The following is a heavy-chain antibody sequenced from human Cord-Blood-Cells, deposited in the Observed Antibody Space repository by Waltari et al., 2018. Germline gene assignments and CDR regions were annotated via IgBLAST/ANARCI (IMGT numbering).Heavy chain of an antibody. CDR2: ISYYGSNK. CDR3: ARRGRLGHSGYEYYFDY. Sequence: QVQLVESGGGVVQPGRSLRLSCAASGFTFSSYAMHWVRQAPGKGLEWVAIISYYGSNKYYADSVKGRFTISRDTSKNTLYLQMNSLRAEDTAVYYCARRGRLGHSGYEYYFDYWGQGTLVTVSS. D-gene: IGHD5-12*01. V-gene: IGHV3-30*04. CDR1: GFTFSSYA. J-gene: IGHJ4*02.